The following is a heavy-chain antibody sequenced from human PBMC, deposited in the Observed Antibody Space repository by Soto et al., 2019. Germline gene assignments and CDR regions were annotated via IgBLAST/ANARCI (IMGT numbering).Heavy chain of an antibody. CDR3: VRYCSTTLCNGVATRTFDY. Sequence: GGSLRLSCVASRFTFSTYEMHWVRQAPGKGLEWVSYISSGGSTVYYADSVKGRFTISRDNTRNSLYLQMNSLRDEDTALYYCVRYCSTTLCNGVATRTFDYWGQGTLVTVSS. J-gene: IGHJ4*02. D-gene: IGHD2-2*01. V-gene: IGHV3-48*03. CDR2: ISSGGSTV. CDR1: RFTFSTYE.